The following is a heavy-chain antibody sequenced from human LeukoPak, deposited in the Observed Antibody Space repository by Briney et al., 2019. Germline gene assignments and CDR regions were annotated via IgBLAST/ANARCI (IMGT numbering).Heavy chain of an antibody. CDR3: ARHVKPYYYDSSGYYYGADYYYYMDV. CDR2: IYTSGST. V-gene: IGHV4-4*09. Sequence: SETLSLTCTVSGGSISSYYWSWIRQPPGKGLEWIGYIYTSGSTNYIPSLKSRVTISVDTSKNQFSLKLSSVTAADTAVYYCARHVKPYYYDSSGYYYGADYYYYMDVWGKGTTVTVSS. J-gene: IGHJ6*03. D-gene: IGHD3-22*01. CDR1: GGSISSYY.